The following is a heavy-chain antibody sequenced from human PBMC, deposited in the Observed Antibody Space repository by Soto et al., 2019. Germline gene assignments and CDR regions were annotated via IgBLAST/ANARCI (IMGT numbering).Heavy chain of an antibody. CDR2: IYHSGST. CDR3: ARAGYSGYDYVDYFDY. Sequence: NPSETLSLTCAVSGGSISSGGYSWSWIRQPPGKGLEWIGYIYHSGSTYYNPSLKSRVTISVDRSKNQFSLKLSSVTAADTAVYYCARAGYSGYDYVDYFDYWGQGTLVTVSS. CDR1: GGSISSGGYS. V-gene: IGHV4-30-2*01. J-gene: IGHJ4*02. D-gene: IGHD5-12*01.